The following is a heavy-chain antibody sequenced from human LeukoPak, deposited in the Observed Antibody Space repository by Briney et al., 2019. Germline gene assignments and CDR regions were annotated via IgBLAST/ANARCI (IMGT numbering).Heavy chain of an antibody. Sequence: SETLSLTCSVSGGSISSSNYYWGWIRQPPGKGLEWVGNIYFTGSTYYNPSLKSPITISVDTSKNQFSLKLNSVTAADTAIYYCVRVLYTSGWYKDYRYFYMDVWGKGTTVTVSS. D-gene: IGHD6-19*01. J-gene: IGHJ6*03. CDR3: VRVLYTSGWYKDYRYFYMDV. CDR2: IYFTGST. V-gene: IGHV4-39*07. CDR1: GGSISSSNYY.